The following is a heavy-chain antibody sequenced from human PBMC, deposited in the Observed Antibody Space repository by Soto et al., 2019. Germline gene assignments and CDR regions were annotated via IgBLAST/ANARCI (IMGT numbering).Heavy chain of an antibody. V-gene: IGHV3-30-3*01. Sequence: QVQLVESGGGVVQPGRSQRLSCAASGFTFSSYAMHWVRQAPGKGLEWVAVISYDGSNKYYADSVKGRFTISRDNSKNTLYLQMNSLRAEDTAVYYCAREATVTSDGAFDIWGQGTMVTVSS. CDR1: GFTFSSYA. J-gene: IGHJ3*02. D-gene: IGHD4-17*01. CDR2: ISYDGSNK. CDR3: AREATVTSDGAFDI.